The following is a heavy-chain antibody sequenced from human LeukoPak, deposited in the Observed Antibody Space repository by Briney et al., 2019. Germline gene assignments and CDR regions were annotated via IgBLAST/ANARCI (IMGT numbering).Heavy chain of an antibody. J-gene: IGHJ4*02. D-gene: IGHD3-22*01. CDR2: ISGNGVST. Sequence: GGSLRLSCAASGFTFSSYAMSWVRQAPGKGLEWVSGISGNGVSTYYADSVKGRFTISRDNSKNTLYLQMNSLRAEDTAVYYCAKSSGYYYYFDYWGQGTLVTVSS. CDR1: GFTFSSYA. CDR3: AKSSGYYYYFDY. V-gene: IGHV3-23*01.